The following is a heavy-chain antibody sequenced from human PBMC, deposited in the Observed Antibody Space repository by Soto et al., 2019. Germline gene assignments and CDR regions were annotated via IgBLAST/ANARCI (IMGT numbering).Heavy chain of an antibody. V-gene: IGHV1-18*01. Sequence: GASVKVSCKASGYTFTSYAMHWVRQAPGQRLEWMGWISAYNGNTNYAQKLQGRVTMTTDTSTSTAYMELRSLRSDDTAVYYCARGRAYYDILTGPIDYWGQGTLVTVSS. CDR2: ISAYNGNT. J-gene: IGHJ4*02. CDR1: GYTFTSYA. CDR3: ARGRAYYDILTGPIDY. D-gene: IGHD3-9*01.